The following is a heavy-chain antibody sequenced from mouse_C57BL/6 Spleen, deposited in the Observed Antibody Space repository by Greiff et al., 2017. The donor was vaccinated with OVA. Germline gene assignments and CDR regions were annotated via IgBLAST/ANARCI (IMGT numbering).Heavy chain of an antibody. CDR3: ARDPNYYGSSSYAMDY. V-gene: IGHV1-61*01. CDR1: GYTFTSYW. CDR2: IYPSDSET. D-gene: IGHD1-1*01. Sequence: QVQLQQPGAELVRPGSSVKLSCKASGYTFTSYWMDWVKQRPGQGLEWIGNIYPSDSETHYNQKFKDKATLTVDKSSSTAYMQLSSLTSEDSAVYYCARDPNYYGSSSYAMDYWGQGTSVTVSS. J-gene: IGHJ4*01.